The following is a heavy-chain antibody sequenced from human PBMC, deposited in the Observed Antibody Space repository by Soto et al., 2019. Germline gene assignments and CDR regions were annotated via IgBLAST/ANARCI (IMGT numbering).Heavy chain of an antibody. D-gene: IGHD3-16*01. CDR1: GYHYLNNW. Sequence: GESLKISSKASGYHYLNNWIGWVRQMPGKGLEWMGVIYPSDSDARYSPSFQGQVTISVDKSTSTAYLRWSSLKASDTAMYYCARRGEYSSTSGIFAAFDIWGQGTMVTVS. J-gene: IGHJ3*02. V-gene: IGHV5-51*01. CDR2: IYPSDSDA. CDR3: ARRGEYSSTSGIFAAFDI.